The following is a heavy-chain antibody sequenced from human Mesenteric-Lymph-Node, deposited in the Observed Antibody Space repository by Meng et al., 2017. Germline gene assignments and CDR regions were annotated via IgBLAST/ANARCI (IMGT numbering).Heavy chain of an antibody. V-gene: IGHV4-31*03. J-gene: IGHJ4*02. D-gene: IGHD5-24*01. Sequence: QVQLQESGPGVGKPSETLSLTCTVYGVSISSGGYYWSWIRQHPGKGLEWIGYIYYSGSTYYNPSLKSRVTISVDTSKNQFSLKLSSVTAADTAVYYCARGPSRWLQFSFDYWGQGTLVTVSS. CDR2: IYYSGST. CDR3: ARGPSRWLQFSFDY. CDR1: GVSISSGGYY.